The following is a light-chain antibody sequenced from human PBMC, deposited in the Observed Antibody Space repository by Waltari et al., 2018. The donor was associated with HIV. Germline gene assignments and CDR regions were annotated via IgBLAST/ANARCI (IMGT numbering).Light chain of an antibody. V-gene: IGLV2-11*01. CDR3: CSYADGYTWI. CDR2: EIY. CDR1: NSDVGASNY. Sequence: QSALTQPRSVSESPGQSVTISCTGTNSDVGASNYVSWYQQHPGKAPKLIIYEIYKRSSAVPARFSGSKSGHMASLAISGLQAEDEADYYCCSYADGYTWIFGGGTKLTVL. J-gene: IGLJ2*01.